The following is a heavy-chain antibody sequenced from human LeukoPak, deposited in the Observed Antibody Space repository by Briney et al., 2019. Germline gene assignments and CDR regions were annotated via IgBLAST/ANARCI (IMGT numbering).Heavy chain of an antibody. J-gene: IGHJ4*02. D-gene: IGHD6-13*01. CDR3: ATGSVRYSASWYSQEGDY. CDR2: IADNGAT. CDR1: GFTFSRSA. Sequence: GGSLRLSCAASGFTFSRSAMTWVRQAPGKGPEWVSGIADNGATYYADSVKGRFTISRDNSKNTLYLQMNSLRAEDTAVYYCATGSVRYSASWYSQEGDYWGQGTLVTVSS. V-gene: IGHV3-23*01.